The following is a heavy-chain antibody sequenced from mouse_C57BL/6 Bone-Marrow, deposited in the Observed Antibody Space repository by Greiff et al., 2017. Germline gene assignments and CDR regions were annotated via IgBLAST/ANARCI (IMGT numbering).Heavy chain of an antibody. Sequence: EVKLMESGGGLVKPGGSLKLSCAASGFTFSSYAMSWVRQTPEKRLEWVATISDGGSYTYYPDNVKGRFTISRDNAKNNLYLQMSHLKSEDTAMYYCARGRGIYYYGSSPYYFDYWGQGTTLTVSS. CDR1: GFTFSSYA. J-gene: IGHJ2*01. CDR2: ISDGGSYT. V-gene: IGHV5-4*03. CDR3: ARGRGIYYYGSSPYYFDY. D-gene: IGHD1-1*01.